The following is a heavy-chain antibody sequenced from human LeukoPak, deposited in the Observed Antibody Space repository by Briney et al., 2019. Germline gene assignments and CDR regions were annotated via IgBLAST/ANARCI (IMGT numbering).Heavy chain of an antibody. Sequence: SVKVSCKASGGTFSSYAVSWVRQAPGQGLEWMGRIIPILGIANYAQKFQGRVTITADKSTSTAYMELSSLRSEDTAVYYCARDAISGSYSYFDYWGQGTLVTVSS. V-gene: IGHV1-69*04. CDR2: IIPILGIA. CDR1: GGTFSSYA. D-gene: IGHD1-26*01. J-gene: IGHJ4*02. CDR3: ARDAISGSYSYFDY.